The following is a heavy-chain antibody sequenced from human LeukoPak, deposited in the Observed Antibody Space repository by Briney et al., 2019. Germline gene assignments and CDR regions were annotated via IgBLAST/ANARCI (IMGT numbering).Heavy chain of an antibody. CDR1: GYTFTGYF. Sequence: ASVKVSCKASGYTFTGYFMHWVRQAPGQGLEWMGWINPNSGGTNYAQKFQGRVTMTRDTSISTAYMELSRLRSDDTAVYYCARLPVVPAAMIQDYGGQGTLVTVSS. D-gene: IGHD2-2*01. V-gene: IGHV1-2*02. CDR3: ARLPVVPAAMIQDY. J-gene: IGHJ4*02. CDR2: INPNSGGT.